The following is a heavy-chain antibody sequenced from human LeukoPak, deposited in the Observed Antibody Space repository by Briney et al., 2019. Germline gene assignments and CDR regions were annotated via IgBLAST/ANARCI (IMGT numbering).Heavy chain of an antibody. CDR1: GGTFSSYA. CDR2: IIPIFGTA. Sequence: ASVKVSCKASGGTFSSYAISWVRQAPGQGLEWMGGIIPIFGTANYAQKLQGRVTITADESTSTDYMELSSLRSEDTAVYYCARDRGAQLLWFGESTNYYFDYWGQGTLVTVSS. J-gene: IGHJ4*02. D-gene: IGHD3-10*01. V-gene: IGHV1-69*13. CDR3: ARDRGAQLLWFGESTNYYFDY.